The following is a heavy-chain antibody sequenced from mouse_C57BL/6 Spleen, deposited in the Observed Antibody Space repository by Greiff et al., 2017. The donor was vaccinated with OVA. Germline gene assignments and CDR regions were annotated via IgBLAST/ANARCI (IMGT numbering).Heavy chain of an antibody. CDR2: IDPSDSYT. J-gene: IGHJ2*01. D-gene: IGHD1-1*01. Sequence: QVQLQQPGAELVKPGASVKLSCKASGYTFTSYWMQWVKQRPGQGLEWIGEIDPSDSYTNYNQKFKGKATLTVDTSSSTAYMQLSSLTSEDSAVYCCARITTGLFDYWGQGTTLTVSS. V-gene: IGHV1-50*01. CDR3: ARITTGLFDY. CDR1: GYTFTSYW.